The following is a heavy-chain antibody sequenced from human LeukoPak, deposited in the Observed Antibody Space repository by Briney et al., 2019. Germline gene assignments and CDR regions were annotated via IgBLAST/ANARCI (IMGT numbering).Heavy chain of an antibody. CDR1: GFTFSSYA. J-gene: IGHJ4*02. CDR2: ISGSGGST. V-gene: IGHV3-23*01. CDR3: AKSYCSGGSCPFDY. Sequence: GGSLRLSCAASGFTFSSYAMSWVRQAPGRGLEWVSAISGSGGSTYYADSVKGRFTISRDNSKNTLYLQMNSLRAEDTAVYYCAKSYCSGGSCPFDYWGQGTPVTVSS. D-gene: IGHD2-15*01.